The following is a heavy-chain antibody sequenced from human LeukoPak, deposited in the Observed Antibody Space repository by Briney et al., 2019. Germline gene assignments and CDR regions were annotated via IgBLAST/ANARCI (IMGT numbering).Heavy chain of an antibody. Sequence: GGSLRLSCAATGFTFSSYAMSWVRQAPGKGLEWVSGTSGSGDGTYYADSVRGRFTISRDNAKNSLYLQMTSLRAEDTAVYYCAREVSMIGTIGAFDIWGQGTMVTVSS. CDR1: GFTFSSYA. CDR2: TSGSGDGT. J-gene: IGHJ3*02. D-gene: IGHD3-22*01. V-gene: IGHV3-23*01. CDR3: AREVSMIGTIGAFDI.